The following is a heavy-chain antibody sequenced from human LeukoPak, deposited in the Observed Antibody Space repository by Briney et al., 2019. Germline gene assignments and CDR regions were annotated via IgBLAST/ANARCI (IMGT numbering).Heavy chain of an antibody. V-gene: IGHV4-61*02. J-gene: IGHJ4*02. CDR1: GGSISSGSYY. CDR3: AREPLTGSFDY. Sequence: SQTLSLTCTVSGGSISSGSYYWSWIRQPAGKGLEWIGRIYTSGGTNYNPSLKSRVTISVDTSKNQFSLKLSSVTATDTAVYYCAREPLTGSFDYWGQGTLVTVSS. CDR2: IYTSGGT. D-gene: IGHD7-27*01.